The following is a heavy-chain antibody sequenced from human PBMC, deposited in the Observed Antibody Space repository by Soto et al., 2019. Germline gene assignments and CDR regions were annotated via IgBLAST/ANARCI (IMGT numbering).Heavy chain of an antibody. CDR1: GGSISNSYYY. V-gene: IGHV4-39*01. D-gene: IGHD3-10*01. Sequence: SETLSLTCTVSGGSISNSYYYWGWIRQPPGKGLEWIGSNYYSGRSYYNPSLKSRLTTFIDMSKNQFSLRLTSVTAADTAVYYCARAKLHGSGSYLLRIGYYFDYWGQGTLVTVSS. CDR3: ARAKLHGSGSYLLRIGYYFDY. CDR2: NYYSGRS. J-gene: IGHJ4*02.